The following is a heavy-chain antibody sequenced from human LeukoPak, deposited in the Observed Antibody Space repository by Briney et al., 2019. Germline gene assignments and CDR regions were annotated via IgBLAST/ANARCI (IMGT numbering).Heavy chain of an antibody. CDR2: IYYSGST. J-gene: IGHJ4*02. CDR3: ARDAEGAGGFDY. CDR1: GGSISSYY. Sequence: PSETLSLTCTVSGGSISSYYWSWIRQPPGKGLEWIGYIYYSGSTNYNPSLKSRVTISVDTSKNQFSLKLSSVTAADTAVCYCARDAEGAGGFDYWGQGTLVTVSS. D-gene: IGHD1-26*01. V-gene: IGHV4-59*01.